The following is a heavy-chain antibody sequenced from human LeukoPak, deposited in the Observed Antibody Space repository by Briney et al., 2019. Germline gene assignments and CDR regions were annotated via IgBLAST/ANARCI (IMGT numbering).Heavy chain of an antibody. V-gene: IGHV3-21*06. CDR3: ARREYSSSWPDDY. D-gene: IGHD6-13*01. J-gene: IGHJ4*02. CDR2: ISSSSSYI. CDR1: GFTFSSYS. Sequence: GGSLRLSCAASGFTFSSYSMNWVRQAPGKGLEWVSSISSSSSYIYYADSVKGRFTISRDSAKNSLYLQMSSLRAEDTAVYYCARREYSSSWPDDYWGGGTLVTVSS.